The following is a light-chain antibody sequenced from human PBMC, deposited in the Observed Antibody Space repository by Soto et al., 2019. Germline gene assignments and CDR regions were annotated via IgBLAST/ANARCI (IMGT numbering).Light chain of an antibody. V-gene: IGLV2-14*03. J-gene: IGLJ1*01. CDR1: SSDVGAYNF. Sequence: QSALTQPASVSGSPGQSITISCTGTSSDVGAYNFVSWHQQHPGKAPKLMIYNVYDRPSGISYRFSGSKSGNTASLAISGLQGEDEADYYCSAYTSSNTPYVFGTGTKVTVL. CDR3: SAYTSSNTPYV. CDR2: NVY.